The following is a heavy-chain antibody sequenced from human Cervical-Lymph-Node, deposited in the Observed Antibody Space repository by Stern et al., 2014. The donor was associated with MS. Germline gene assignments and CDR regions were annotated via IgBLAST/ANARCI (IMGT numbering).Heavy chain of an antibody. J-gene: IGHJ4*02. CDR2: IYTSGST. CDR1: GGSISSGSYY. D-gene: IGHD4-17*01. Sequence: VQLEESGPGLVKPSQTLSLTCTVSGGSISSGSYYWSWIRQPAGKGLEWIGRIYTSGSTNYNPSLQSRVTISVDPSKNQFSLKLSSVTAADTAVYYCASLGYGDYVNYWGQGTLVTVSS. V-gene: IGHV4-61*02. CDR3: ASLGYGDYVNY.